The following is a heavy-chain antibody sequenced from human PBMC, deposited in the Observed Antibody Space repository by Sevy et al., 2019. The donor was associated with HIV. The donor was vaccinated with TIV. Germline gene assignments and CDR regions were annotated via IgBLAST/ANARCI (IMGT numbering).Heavy chain of an antibody. CDR1: GVSFSDYS. CDR3: TRLYAAYDI. CDR2: VKQRGST. Sequence: SETLSLTCAIYGVSFSDYSWNCIRQSRGKGLEWIGEVKQRGSTNYNPSPKPRVTLTVDTSKNHFSLKLTSMTPAHTAVYFGTRLYAAYDICGQGTLVTVSS. V-gene: IGHV4-34*01. J-gene: IGHJ3*02. D-gene: IGHD2-2*01.